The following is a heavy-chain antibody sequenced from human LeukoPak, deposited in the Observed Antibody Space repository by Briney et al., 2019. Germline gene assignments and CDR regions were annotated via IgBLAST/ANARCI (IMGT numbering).Heavy chain of an antibody. V-gene: IGHV4-30-4*08. J-gene: IGHJ6*03. Sequence: PSQTLSLTCTVSGGSISSGDYYWSWIRQPPGKGREWIGYIYYSGSTYYNPSLKSRVTISVDTSKNQFSLKLSSVTAADTAVYYCARTPIDYYMDVWGKGTTVTVSS. CDR3: ARTPIDYYMDV. D-gene: IGHD5-24*01. CDR2: IYYSGST. CDR1: GGSISSGDYY.